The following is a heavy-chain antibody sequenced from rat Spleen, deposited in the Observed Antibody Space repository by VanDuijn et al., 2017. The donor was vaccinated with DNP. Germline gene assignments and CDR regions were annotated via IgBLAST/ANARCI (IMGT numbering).Heavy chain of an antibody. V-gene: IGHV5-7*01. Sequence: EVQLVESGGGLVQPGRSMKLSCAASGFTFSNYDMAWVRQAPKKGLEWVATISYDGSSTYYRDSVKGLFTISRDNAKSTLYLQMDSLRSEDTATYYCSTADYSSYWGQGTLVTVSS. D-gene: IGHD1-2*01. CDR2: ISYDGSST. CDR3: STADYSSY. J-gene: IGHJ3*01. CDR1: GFTFSNYD.